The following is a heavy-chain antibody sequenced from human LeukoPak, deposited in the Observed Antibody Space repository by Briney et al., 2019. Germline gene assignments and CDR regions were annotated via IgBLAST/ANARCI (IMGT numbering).Heavy chain of an antibody. D-gene: IGHD2-15*01. CDR1: GGTFSSYA. CDR3: ARDGTAVVVVAATHRAFDI. V-gene: IGHV1-69*05. CDR2: IIPIFGTA. J-gene: IGHJ3*02. Sequence: SVKVSCKASGGTFSSYAISWVRQAPGQGLEWMGRIIPIFGTANYAQKFQGRVTITTDESTSTAYMELSSLRSEDTAVYYCARDGTAVVVVAATHRAFDIWGQGTTVTVSS.